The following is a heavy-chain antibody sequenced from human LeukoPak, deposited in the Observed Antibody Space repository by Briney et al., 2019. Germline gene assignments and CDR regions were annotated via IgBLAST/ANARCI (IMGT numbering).Heavy chain of an antibody. J-gene: IGHJ4*02. D-gene: IGHD6-13*01. CDR2: ISNSGGTI. CDR1: GFTFSDYF. CDR3: ARMRSSWYFDH. V-gene: IGHV3-11*01. Sequence: GGSLRLSCAASGFTFSDYFMTWSRQAPGKGLEWVSYISNSGGTIYYSDSGKGRFTISRDNAKNLLYLEMDSLRAGDTAVYYCARMRSSWYFDHWGQGSLVTVSS.